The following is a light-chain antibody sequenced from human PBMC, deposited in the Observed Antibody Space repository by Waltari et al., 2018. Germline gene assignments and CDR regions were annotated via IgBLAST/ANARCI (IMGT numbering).Light chain of an antibody. CDR3: SLYMGSGIWV. Sequence: QTVVTQAPSLSVSPGGTVTLTCALTSGSVPTTSYATWSQQTPGQPPRTLVYKGSSRSSGVPDRFSGSVLGNTVALTITGAQADDESNYYCSLYMGSGIWVFGGGTKLTVL. CDR2: KGS. V-gene: IGLV8-61*01. J-gene: IGLJ3*02. CDR1: SGSVPTTSY.